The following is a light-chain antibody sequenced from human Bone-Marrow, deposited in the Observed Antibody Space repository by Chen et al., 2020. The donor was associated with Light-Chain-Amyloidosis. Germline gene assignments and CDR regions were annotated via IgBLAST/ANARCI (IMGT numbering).Light chain of an antibody. Sequence: QSALTQPASVSGSPGQSITISCTGTSSDVGGDNHVSWYQQHPDKAPKLMIYEVTNRPSWVPERFSGSMSDYTASLTISGLQTEDEADDFCSSYTITNTLIVGSGTRVTVL. CDR1: SSDVGGDNH. V-gene: IGLV2-14*01. CDR3: SSYTITNTLI. J-gene: IGLJ1*01. CDR2: EVT.